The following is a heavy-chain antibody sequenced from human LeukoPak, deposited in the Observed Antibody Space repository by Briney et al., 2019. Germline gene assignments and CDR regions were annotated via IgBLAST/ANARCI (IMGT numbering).Heavy chain of an antibody. CDR3: TKEGVEGY. V-gene: IGHV1-2*02. CDR1: GYTFTGYN. J-gene: IGHJ4*02. CDR2: TNPNSGGT. Sequence: ASVKVSCKASGYTFTGYNMHWVRQAPGQGLEWMGWTNPNSGGTNYAQKFQGRVTMTRDTSINTAYMELGRLTSDDTAVYYCTKEGVEGYWGQGTLVTVSS.